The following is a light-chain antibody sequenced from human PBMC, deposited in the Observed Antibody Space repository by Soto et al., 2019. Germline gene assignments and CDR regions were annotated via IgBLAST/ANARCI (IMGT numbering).Light chain of an antibody. CDR2: GTS. V-gene: IGKV3-20*01. CDR1: QSVSSSY. J-gene: IGKJ5*01. CDR3: QQYGSSPPVT. Sequence: EIVLTQSPGTLSLSPGERATLSCRASQSVSSSYLARYQQKPGQAPRLLIYGTSGRATGIPDRFSGSGSGIDFTHTISRLEPEDFAVFYCQQYGSSPPVTFGQGIRLEIK.